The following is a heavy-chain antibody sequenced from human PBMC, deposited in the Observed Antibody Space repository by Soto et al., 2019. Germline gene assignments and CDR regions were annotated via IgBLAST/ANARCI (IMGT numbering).Heavy chain of an antibody. D-gene: IGHD6-13*01. Sequence: SETLSLTCTVSGGSISDSFRSWIRQPAGRGLEYIGRVYTTGSSNYNPSLRSRLTMAVDTSKNQFSLRLSSVTAADTAVYYCARDRAAGPFDLWGQGTMVTVSS. V-gene: IGHV4-4*07. CDR3: ARDRAAGPFDL. CDR1: GGSISDSF. J-gene: IGHJ3*01. CDR2: VYTTGSS.